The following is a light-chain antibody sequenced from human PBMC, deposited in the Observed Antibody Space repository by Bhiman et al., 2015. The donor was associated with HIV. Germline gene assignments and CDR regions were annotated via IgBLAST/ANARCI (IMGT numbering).Light chain of an antibody. Sequence: SYALTQPPSVSVSPGQTASVTCSGDKLGDKYTCWYQQKPGQSPVLVIYQDTKRPSGIPERFSGSNSGNTATLTISGTQPMDEGDFYCQAWDSGYVFGPGTKVTVL. CDR1: KLGDKY. CDR3: QAWDSGYV. CDR2: QDT. V-gene: IGLV3-1*01. J-gene: IGLJ1*01.